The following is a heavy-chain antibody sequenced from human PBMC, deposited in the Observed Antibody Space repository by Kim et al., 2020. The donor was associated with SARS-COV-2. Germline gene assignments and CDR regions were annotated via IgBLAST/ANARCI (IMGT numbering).Heavy chain of an antibody. Sequence: TKYGDPWQGRFTITRDNAKSTVYVQMSGLRAEDTAVYYCAKLTVDACMDVWGQGTTVTVSS. CDR2: T. J-gene: IGHJ6*02. V-gene: IGHV3-74*03. D-gene: IGHD2-15*01. CDR3: AKLTVDACMDV.